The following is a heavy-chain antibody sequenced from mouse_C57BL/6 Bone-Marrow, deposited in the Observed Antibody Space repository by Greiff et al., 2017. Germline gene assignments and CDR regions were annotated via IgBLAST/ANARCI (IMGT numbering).Heavy chain of an antibody. CDR3: AREQLRLQLDY. CDR2: IYPGDGDT. V-gene: IGHV1-82*01. J-gene: IGHJ4*01. Sequence: VQLQQSGPELVTPGASVKISCKASGYAFSSSWMNWVKQRPGKGLEWIGRIYPGDGDTNYNGKFKGKATLTADKSSSTAYMQLSSLTSEDSAVYFCAREQLRLQLDYWGQGTSVTVSS. D-gene: IGHD3-2*02. CDR1: GYAFSSSW.